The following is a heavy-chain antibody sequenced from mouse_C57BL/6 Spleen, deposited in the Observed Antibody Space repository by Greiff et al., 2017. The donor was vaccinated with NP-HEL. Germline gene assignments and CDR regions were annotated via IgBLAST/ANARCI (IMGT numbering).Heavy chain of an antibody. CDR2: ISSGGSYT. CDR3: ASLGDYSNDYYAMDY. V-gene: IGHV5-6*01. J-gene: IGHJ4*01. Sequence: EVNVVESGGDLVKPGGSLKLSCAASGFTFSSYGMSWVRQTPDKRLEWVATISSGGSYTYYPDSVKGRFTISRDNAKNTLYLQMSSLNSEDTAMYYCASLGDYSNDYYAMDYWGQGTSVTVSS. D-gene: IGHD2-5*01. CDR1: GFTFSSYG.